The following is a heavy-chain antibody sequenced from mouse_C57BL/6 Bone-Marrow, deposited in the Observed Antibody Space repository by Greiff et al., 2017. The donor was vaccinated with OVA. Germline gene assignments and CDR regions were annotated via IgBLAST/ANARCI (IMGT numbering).Heavy chain of an antibody. J-gene: IGHJ3*01. D-gene: IGHD3-1*01. V-gene: IGHV1-76*01. Sequence: VQLQESGAELVRPGASVKLSCKASGYTFTDYYINWVKQRPGQGLEWIARIYPGSGNTYYNEKFKGKATLTAEKSSSTAYMQLSSLTSEDSAVYFCARSGGTSFAYWGQGTLVTVSA. CDR3: ARSGGTSFAY. CDR1: GYTFTDYY. CDR2: IYPGSGNT.